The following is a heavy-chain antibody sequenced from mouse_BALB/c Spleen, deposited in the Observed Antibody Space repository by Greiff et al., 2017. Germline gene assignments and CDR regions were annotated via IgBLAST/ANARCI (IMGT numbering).Heavy chain of an antibody. CDR1: GFNIKDTY. CDR3: ASMVTTGGDAMDY. J-gene: IGHJ4*01. CDR2: IDPANGNT. Sequence: EVQLVESGAELVKPGASVKLSCTASGFNIKDTYMHWVKQRPEQGLEWIGRIDPANGNTKYDPKFQGKATITADTSSNTAYLQLSSLTSEDTAVYYCASMVTTGGDAMDYWGQGTSVTVSS. D-gene: IGHD2-1*01. V-gene: IGHV14-3*02.